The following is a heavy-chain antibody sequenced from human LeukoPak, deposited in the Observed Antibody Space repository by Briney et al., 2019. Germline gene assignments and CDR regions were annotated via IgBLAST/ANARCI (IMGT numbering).Heavy chain of an antibody. Sequence: GGSLRLSCAASGFTFNNYNMNWVRQAPGKALEWVSSIASSSTYIFYADSVKGRFTISRDNAKNSLYLQMNSLGPEDTAVYYCARDPYSGNYGNYYYYYMDVWGKGTTVTISS. CDR2: IASSSTYI. CDR3: ARDPYSGNYGNYYYYYMDV. D-gene: IGHD1-26*01. V-gene: IGHV3-21*01. J-gene: IGHJ6*03. CDR1: GFTFNNYN.